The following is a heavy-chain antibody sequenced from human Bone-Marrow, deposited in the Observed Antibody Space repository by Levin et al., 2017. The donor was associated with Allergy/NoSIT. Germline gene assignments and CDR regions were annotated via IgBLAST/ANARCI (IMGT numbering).Heavy chain of an antibody. V-gene: IGHV3-7*01. CDR2: IKQDGSEQ. Sequence: GGSLRLSCAASGFTFSSFWMSWVRQAPGKGLEWVANIKQDGSEQYYLDSVKGRFTISRDNAENSLYLQMNSLRVEDTAVYYCAKTSRSSTDTDYWGQGNLVTVSS. D-gene: IGHD6-6*01. CDR1: GFTFSSFW. CDR3: AKTSRSSTDTDY. J-gene: IGHJ4*02.